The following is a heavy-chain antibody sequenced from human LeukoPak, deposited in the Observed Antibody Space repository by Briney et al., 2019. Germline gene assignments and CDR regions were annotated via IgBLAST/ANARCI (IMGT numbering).Heavy chain of an antibody. CDR2: IRQDGGQT. CDR1: ELTFSGYW. CDR3: ARDGHSSGSFDY. D-gene: IGHD3-10*01. J-gene: IGHJ4*02. Sequence: PGGALRLSCAAPELTFSGYWMNWVRQAPGKGLQWVGNIRQDGGQTHYSDSVKGRFTISRDNAKRSLYLQMNSLRPEDTAVYYCARDGHSSGSFDYWGQGTLVTVPS. V-gene: IGHV3-7*01.